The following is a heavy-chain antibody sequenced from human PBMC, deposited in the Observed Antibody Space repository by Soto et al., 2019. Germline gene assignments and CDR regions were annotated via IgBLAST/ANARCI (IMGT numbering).Heavy chain of an antibody. CDR2: IIDDGGRA. Sequence: GSMRSACAASGVRVNNQSVSWVRKNPGKGLEWVSAIIDDGGRAYYADSVKGRFTISRDNYSNTLSLQMNSLRAEATPVYDCAGDKWERRVRVGYSAFLVQGTPVPGSS. D-gene: IGHD1-26*01. J-gene: IGHJ4*02. V-gene: IGHV3-23*01. CDR1: GVRVNNQS. CDR3: AGDKWERRVRVGYSAF.